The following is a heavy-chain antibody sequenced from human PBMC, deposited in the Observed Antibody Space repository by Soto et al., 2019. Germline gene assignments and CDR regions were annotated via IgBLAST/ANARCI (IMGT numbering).Heavy chain of an antibody. CDR1: GYTFNHYA. CDR2: ISAYNGNT. CDR3: ATEIVEMIQGHD. D-gene: IGHD1-26*01. Sequence: QVQLVQSGPEVRKPGASVKVSCKASGYTFNHYAIIWVRQAPGQGLEGMGWISAYNGNTNYAQKFEGRDTMTTDSPTNAADEEVRSLRSEATAVYYCATEIVEMIQGHDRDQGTQVTVYS. V-gene: IGHV1-18*04. J-gene: IGHJ4*02.